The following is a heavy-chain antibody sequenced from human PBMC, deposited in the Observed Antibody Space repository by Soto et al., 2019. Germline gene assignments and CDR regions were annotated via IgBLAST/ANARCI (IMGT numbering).Heavy chain of an antibody. D-gene: IGHD2-15*01. CDR1: GGSISSYY. J-gene: IGHJ6*02. CDR2: IHYSGST. CDR3: ARRIVILAADYGMDV. Sequence: QVHLQESGPGLVKPSETLSLTCTVSGGSISSYYWTWIRQPPGKRLEWIGYIHYSGSTNYSPSLKSRVTISVDPDKKQFSLKLSSVTAADTAVYYCARRIVILAADYGMDVWGQGTTVTVSS. V-gene: IGHV4-59*08.